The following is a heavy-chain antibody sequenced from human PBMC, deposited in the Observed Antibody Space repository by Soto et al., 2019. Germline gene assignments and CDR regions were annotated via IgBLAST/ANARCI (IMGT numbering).Heavy chain of an antibody. CDR1: GITSSNAW. J-gene: IGHJ4*02. V-gene: IGHV3-15*01. CDR3: TTGRYSSSLYFDS. Sequence: EVQLVESGGGLVKPGGSLRVSCAASGITSSNAWMTWVRQAPGKGLEWVGRIKSKIDGGTTDYGVPVKGRFTISRDDSKNTLYLQMNSLKTEDTAVYYCTTGRYSSSLYFDSWGQGTLVTVSS. D-gene: IGHD6-6*01. CDR2: IKSKIDGGTT.